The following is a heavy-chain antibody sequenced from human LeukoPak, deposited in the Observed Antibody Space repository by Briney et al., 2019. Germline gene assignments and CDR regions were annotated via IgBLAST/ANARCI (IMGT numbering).Heavy chain of an antibody. V-gene: IGHV3-21*01. J-gene: IGHJ4*02. CDR3: ARVPAPRDILFDY. CDR2: ISSSSSYI. Sequence: GGCLRLSCAASGYTLSSYSPNWVRQAPGKGLEWVSSISSSSSYIYYADSVKGRFTISRDNAKNSLYLQMNSLRAEDTAVYYCARVPAPRDILFDYWGQGTLVTVSS. CDR1: GYTLSSYS. D-gene: IGHD2-15*01.